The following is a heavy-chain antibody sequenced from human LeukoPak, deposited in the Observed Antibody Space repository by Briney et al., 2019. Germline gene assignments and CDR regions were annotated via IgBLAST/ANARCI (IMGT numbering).Heavy chain of an antibody. CDR1: GFTFSSYA. J-gene: IGHJ3*02. D-gene: IGHD6-13*01. CDR3: ARESGAAAGPI. Sequence: GGSLRLSCAASGFTFSSYAMHWVRQAPGKGLELVAVISYDGSNKYYADSVKGRFTISRDNSKNTLYLQMNSLRAEDTAVYYCARESGAAAGPIWGQGTMVTVSS. CDR2: ISYDGSNK. V-gene: IGHV3-30-3*01.